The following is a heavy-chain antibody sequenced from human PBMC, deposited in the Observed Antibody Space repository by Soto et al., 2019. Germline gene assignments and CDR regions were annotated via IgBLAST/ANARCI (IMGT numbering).Heavy chain of an antibody. V-gene: IGHV1-8*01. D-gene: IGHD3-3*01. CDR2: MNPNSGNT. Sequence: ASVKVSCKASGYTFTSYDINWVRQATGQGLEWMGWMNPNSGNTGYAQKFQGRVTMTRNTSINTAYMELSSLRSEDTAVYYCARAGFAIFGVVKNNYYYGMDVWGQGTTVTVSS. CDR1: GYTFTSYD. J-gene: IGHJ6*02. CDR3: ARAGFAIFGVVKNNYYYGMDV.